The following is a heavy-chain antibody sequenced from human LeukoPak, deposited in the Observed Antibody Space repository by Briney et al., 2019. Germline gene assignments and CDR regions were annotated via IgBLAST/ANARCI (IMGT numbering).Heavy chain of an antibody. V-gene: IGHV4-39*01. J-gene: IGHJ4*02. Sequence: SETLSLTCTVSGGSISSSNYYWGWIRQPPGKGLEWIGNIYYSGTTYYNPSLKSRVTISVDTSRNQFSLKLSSVTAADTAVYYCARHPRGVSPFDYWGQGTLVTVSS. CDR1: GGSISSSNYY. CDR2: IYYSGTT. D-gene: IGHD3-10*01. CDR3: ARHPRGVSPFDY.